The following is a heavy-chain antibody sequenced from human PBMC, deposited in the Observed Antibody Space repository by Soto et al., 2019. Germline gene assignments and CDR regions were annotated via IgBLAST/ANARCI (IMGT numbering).Heavy chain of an antibody. CDR3: ARDYYDSSGYYYVMRGDAFDI. CDR2: ISAYNGNT. Sequence: GAAVKVSCKASGYTFTSYGISWVRQAPGQGLEWMGWISAYNGNTNYAQKLQGRVTMTTDTSTSTAYMELRSLRSDDTAVYYCARDYYDSSGYYYVMRGDAFDIWGQGTLVTV. J-gene: IGHJ3*02. D-gene: IGHD3-22*01. V-gene: IGHV1-18*04. CDR1: GYTFTSYG.